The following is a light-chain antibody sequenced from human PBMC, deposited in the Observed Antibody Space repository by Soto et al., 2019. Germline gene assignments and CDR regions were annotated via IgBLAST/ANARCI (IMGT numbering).Light chain of an antibody. Sequence: QSALTQPASVSGSPGQSITISCTGTSSDLGGYDYVSWYQQHPNKAPKLMIYDVTNRPSGVSNRFAGSKSGNRASLTISGLQAEDEADYYCSSYTSSSTLIFGGGTKVTVL. J-gene: IGLJ2*01. CDR2: DVT. V-gene: IGLV2-14*01. CDR1: SSDLGGYDY. CDR3: SSYTSSSTLI.